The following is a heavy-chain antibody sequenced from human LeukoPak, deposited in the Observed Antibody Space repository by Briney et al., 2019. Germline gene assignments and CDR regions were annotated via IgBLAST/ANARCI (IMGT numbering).Heavy chain of an antibody. J-gene: IGHJ4*02. V-gene: IGHV1-2*02. Sequence: ASVKVSCKASGYRFTGYYMHWVRQAPGQGLEWMGWINPNSGDTNYAQKFQGRVTMTRDTSISTAYMELSRLRSDDTAVYYCARNDLHYFDYWGQGTLVTVSS. CDR2: INPNSGDT. CDR1: GYRFTGYY. CDR3: ARNDLHYFDY.